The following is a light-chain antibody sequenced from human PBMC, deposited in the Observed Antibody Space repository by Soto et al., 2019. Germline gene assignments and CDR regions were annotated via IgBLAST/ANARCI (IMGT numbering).Light chain of an antibody. V-gene: IGKV1-39*01. J-gene: IGKJ1*01. Sequence: DIQMTHSPSSLSASVGDGVTITCRASQDISSWLAWYQQKPGKAPKLLIYAASSLQSGVPSRFSGSGSGTDFTLTISSLQPEDFATYYCQQSYSTLTWTFGQGTKVDIK. CDR3: QQSYSTLTWT. CDR2: AAS. CDR1: QDISSW.